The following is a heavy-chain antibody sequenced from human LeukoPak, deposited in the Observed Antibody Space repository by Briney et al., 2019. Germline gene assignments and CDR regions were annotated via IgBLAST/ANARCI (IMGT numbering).Heavy chain of an antibody. J-gene: IGHJ2*01. Sequence: SVTVSCKASGGTFSIYAISWVRQAPGQGLEWMGGIIPIFGTANYAQKFQGRVTITADESTSTAYMELSSLRSEDTAVYYCARARDIVVVPAAMGPYWYFDLWGRGTLVTVSS. CDR1: GGTFSIYA. V-gene: IGHV1-69*13. D-gene: IGHD2-2*01. CDR3: ARARDIVVVPAAMGPYWYFDL. CDR2: IIPIFGTA.